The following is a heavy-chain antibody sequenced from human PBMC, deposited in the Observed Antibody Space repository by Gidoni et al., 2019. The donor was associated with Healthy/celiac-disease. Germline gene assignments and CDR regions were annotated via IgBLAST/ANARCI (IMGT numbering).Heavy chain of an antibody. CDR2: IYYSGST. CDR3: ARLSPKGRYFDY. J-gene: IGHJ4*02. V-gene: IGHV4-39*01. Sequence: DGLEWIGSIYYSGSTYYNPSLKSRVTISVDTSKNQFSLKLSSVTAADTAVSYCARLSPKGRYFDYWGQGTLVTVSS.